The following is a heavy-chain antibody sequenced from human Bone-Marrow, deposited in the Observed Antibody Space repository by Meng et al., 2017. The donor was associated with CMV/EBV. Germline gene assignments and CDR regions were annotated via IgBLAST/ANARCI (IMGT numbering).Heavy chain of an antibody. CDR2: IYYSGST. Sequence: TVSGGSISSSVDYEGGNRQPPGKGLGWIGSIYYSGSTYYNPSLKSRDTISVDTSKNQFTLKLSAVTAEDTAVYYCARDRGLRLGIDPWGQGTLVTVSS. CDR3: ARDRGLRLGIDP. CDR1: GGSISSSVDY. V-gene: IGHV4-39*06. D-gene: IGHD7-27*01. J-gene: IGHJ5*02.